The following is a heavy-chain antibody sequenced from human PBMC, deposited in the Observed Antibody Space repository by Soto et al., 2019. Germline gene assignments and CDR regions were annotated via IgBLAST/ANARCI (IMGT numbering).Heavy chain of an antibody. J-gene: IGHJ4*02. D-gene: IGHD3-10*01. CDR2: ISSNGGST. CDR3: VKEDRGRTFDY. Sequence: GGSLRLSCSASGFTFSSYAMHWVRQAPGKGLEYVSAISSNGGSTYYADSVKGRFTISRDNSKNTLYLQMSSLRAKDTAVYYCVKEDRGRTFDYWGQGTLVTVSS. CDR1: GFTFSSYA. V-gene: IGHV3-64D*09.